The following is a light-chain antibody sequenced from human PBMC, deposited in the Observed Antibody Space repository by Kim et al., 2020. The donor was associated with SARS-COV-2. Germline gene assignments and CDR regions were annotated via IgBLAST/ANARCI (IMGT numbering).Light chain of an antibody. V-gene: IGLV1-51*01. CDR2: DNN. CDR1: SSNIGNNY. Sequence: QSVLTQPPSVSAAPGQKVTISCSGSSSNIGNNYVSWYQQLPGTAPKLLIYDNNKRPSGIPDRFSGSKSGTSATLGITGLQTGDEADYYCGTWDSSLSAVFGGGTLRTVL. CDR3: GTWDSSLSAV. J-gene: IGLJ3*02.